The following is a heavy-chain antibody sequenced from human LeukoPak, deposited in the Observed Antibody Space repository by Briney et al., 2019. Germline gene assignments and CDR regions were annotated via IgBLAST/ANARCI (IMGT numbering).Heavy chain of an antibody. Sequence: GGSLRLSCSASGFTFSSYGMHWVRQAPGKGLEWVAVVSYDGSNEYSADSLKGRFTISRDNSKNTLYLQMNSLRAEDTAVYYCARGDRYSSGRSPYFFAYWGQGTLVTVSS. CDR2: VSYDGSNE. D-gene: IGHD6-19*01. J-gene: IGHJ4*02. CDR1: GFTFSSYG. V-gene: IGHV3-30*03. CDR3: ARGDRYSSGRSPYFFAY.